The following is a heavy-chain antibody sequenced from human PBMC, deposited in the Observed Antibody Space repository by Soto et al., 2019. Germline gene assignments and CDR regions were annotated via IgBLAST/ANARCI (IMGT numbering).Heavy chain of an antibody. V-gene: IGHV4-34*01. CDR3: ARGALAVAGNRGNYYYYYGMDV. D-gene: IGHD6-19*01. J-gene: IGHJ6*02. CDR2: INHSGST. CDR1: GGSFSGYY. Sequence: SETLSLTCAVYGGSFSGYYWSWIRQPPGKGLEWIGEINHSGSTNYNPSLKSRVTISVDTSKNQFSLKLSSVTAADTAVYYCARGALAVAGNRGNYYYYYGMDVWGQGTTVTVSS.